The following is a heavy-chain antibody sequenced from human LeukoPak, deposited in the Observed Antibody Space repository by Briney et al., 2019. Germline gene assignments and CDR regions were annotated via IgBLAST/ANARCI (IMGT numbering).Heavy chain of an antibody. CDR3: ATDLTVRAANYYFDH. Sequence: GRSLRLSCAASGFTFSNYPMHWVRQAPGKGLEWVAVISTDGSDKHYADSVKGRFTISRDNSRNTLYLQMDSLRAEDTAVYFCATDLTVRAANYYFDHWSQGTLVTVSS. J-gene: IGHJ4*02. CDR1: GFTFSNYP. D-gene: IGHD1-26*01. CDR2: ISTDGSDK. V-gene: IGHV3-30-3*01.